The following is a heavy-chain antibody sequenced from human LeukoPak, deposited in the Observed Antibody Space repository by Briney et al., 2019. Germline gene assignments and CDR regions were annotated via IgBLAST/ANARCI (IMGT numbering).Heavy chain of an antibody. Sequence: ASETLSLTCIVSSGSISSDQSYWDWTRQPPGKGLEWLGTIYYSGSTYINPSLRGRVTLSVDTSKNQYSLRLNSVTAADTAVYFCARDVLSGKSYSNDLNWFDSWGQGILVTVSS. CDR1: SGSISSDQSY. CDR3: ARDVLSGKSYSNDLNWFDS. V-gene: IGHV4-39*07. D-gene: IGHD5-18*01. J-gene: IGHJ5*01. CDR2: IYYSGST.